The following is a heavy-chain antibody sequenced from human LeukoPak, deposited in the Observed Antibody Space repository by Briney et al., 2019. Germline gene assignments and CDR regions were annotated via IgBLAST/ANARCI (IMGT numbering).Heavy chain of an antibody. J-gene: IGHJ5*02. Sequence: GGSLRLSCVASGFTFSNAWMSWVRQAPGKGLEWVGRVQSKTDGGSTDYAAPMKGRFITSRDDSKNTLYLQMNSLKTEDTAVYYCTTSPGIGPWGQGTLVTVSS. D-gene: IGHD1-14*01. CDR2: VQSKTDGGST. CDR3: TTSPGIGP. CDR1: GFTFSNAW. V-gene: IGHV3-15*01.